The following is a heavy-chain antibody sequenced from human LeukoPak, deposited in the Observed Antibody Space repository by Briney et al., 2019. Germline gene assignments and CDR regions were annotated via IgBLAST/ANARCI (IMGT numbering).Heavy chain of an antibody. CDR2: ISSSSSYM. J-gene: IGHJ5*02. D-gene: IGHD6-6*01. Sequence: GGSLRLSCAASGFTFSSYSMNWVRQAPGKGLEWVSSISSSSSYMYYADSVKGRFTISRDNAKNSLYLQMNSLRAEDTAVYYCARESSSTLGFDRWGQGAPVSVSS. V-gene: IGHV3-21*01. CDR1: GFTFSSYS. CDR3: ARESSSTLGFDR.